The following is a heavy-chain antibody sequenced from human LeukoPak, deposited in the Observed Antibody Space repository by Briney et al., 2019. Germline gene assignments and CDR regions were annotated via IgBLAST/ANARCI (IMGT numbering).Heavy chain of an antibody. CDR1: GYSISSGYY. Sequence: SETLSLTCSVSGYSISSGYYWGWIRQPPGKGLEWIGSIYHSGKNYYNPSLKSRVTVSIDTSKNQFSLKLTSVTAADTAVYYCARGGRVLRFLEWLSPCPFDYWGQGTLVTVSS. CDR3: ARGGRVLRFLEWLSPCPFDY. J-gene: IGHJ4*02. CDR2: IYHSGKN. V-gene: IGHV4-38-2*02. D-gene: IGHD3-3*01.